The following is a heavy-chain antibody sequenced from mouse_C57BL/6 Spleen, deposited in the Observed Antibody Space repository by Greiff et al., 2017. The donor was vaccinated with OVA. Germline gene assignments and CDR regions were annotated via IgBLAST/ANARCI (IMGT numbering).Heavy chain of an antibody. CDR2: ISSGGSYT. J-gene: IGHJ4*01. Sequence: EVQVVESGGDLVKPGGSLKLSCAASGFTFSSYGMSWVRQTPDKRLEWVATISSGGSYTYYPDSVKGRFTISRDNAKNTLYLQMSSLKSEDTAMYYCAGGYGRALYYYAMDYWGQGTSVTVSS. D-gene: IGHD2-2*01. V-gene: IGHV5-6*01. CDR3: AGGYGRALYYYAMDY. CDR1: GFTFSSYG.